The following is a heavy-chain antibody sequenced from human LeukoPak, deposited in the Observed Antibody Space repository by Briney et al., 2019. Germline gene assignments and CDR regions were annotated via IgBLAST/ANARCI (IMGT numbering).Heavy chain of an antibody. J-gene: IGHJ4*02. D-gene: IGHD3-22*01. CDR2: IYYSGST. V-gene: IGHV4-34*01. CDR3: ARETKDYYDSSGYDY. Sequence: SETLSLTCAVYGGSFSGYYWSWIRQPPGKGLEWIGSIYYSGSTYYNPSLKSRVTISVDTSKNQFSLKLSSVTAADTAVYYCARETKDYYDSSGYDYWGQGTLVTVSS. CDR1: GGSFSGYY.